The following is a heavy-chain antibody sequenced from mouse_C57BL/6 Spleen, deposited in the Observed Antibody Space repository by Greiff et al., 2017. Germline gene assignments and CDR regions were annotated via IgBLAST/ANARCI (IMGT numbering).Heavy chain of an antibody. V-gene: IGHV3-6*01. J-gene: IGHJ2*01. CDR1: GYSITSGYY. CDR3: AREGIYYDYDVPYFDY. Sequence: EVKLQESGPGLVKPSQSLSLTCSVTGYSITSGYYWNWIRQFPGNKLEWMGYISYDGSNNYNPSLKNRISITRDTSKNQFFLKLNSVTTEDTATYYCAREGIYYDYDVPYFDYWGQGTTLTVSS. D-gene: IGHD2-4*01. CDR2: ISYDGSN.